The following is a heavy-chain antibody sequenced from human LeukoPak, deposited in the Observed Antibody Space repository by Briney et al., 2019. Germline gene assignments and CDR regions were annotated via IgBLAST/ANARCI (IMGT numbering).Heavy chain of an antibody. CDR1: GYSFTSYW. V-gene: IGHV5-51*01. CDR2: IYPGDSDT. CDR3: ARQASSSWRNYYYYYMDV. D-gene: IGHD6-13*01. J-gene: IGHJ6*03. Sequence: GESLQISCKGSGYSFTSYWTGWVRQMPGKGLEWMGIIYPGDSDTRYSPSFQGQVTISADKSISTAYLQWSSLKASDTAMYYCARQASSSWRNYYYYYMDVWGKGTTVTVSS.